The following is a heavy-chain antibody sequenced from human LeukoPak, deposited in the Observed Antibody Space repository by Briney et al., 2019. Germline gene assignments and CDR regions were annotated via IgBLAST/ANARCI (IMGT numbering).Heavy chain of an antibody. CDR3: ARGYSASWGYNWLDP. CDR1: GYGFTTYW. V-gene: IGHV5-51*01. D-gene: IGHD6-13*01. J-gene: IGHJ5*02. CDR2: IYPEDSDT. Sequence: GESLKISCKGSGYGFTTYWIAWVRQMSGKGLEWMGIIYPEDSDTRYSPSSQGQVTISADKSISTAYLQWSSLKASDTAIYYCARGYSASWGYNWLDPWGQGTLVIVSS.